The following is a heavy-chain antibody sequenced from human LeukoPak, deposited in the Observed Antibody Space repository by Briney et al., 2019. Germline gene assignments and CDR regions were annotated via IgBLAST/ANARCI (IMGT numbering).Heavy chain of an antibody. J-gene: IGHJ3*02. CDR1: GFTFSDYY. D-gene: IGHD6-13*01. Sequence: PGGSLRLSCAASGFTFSDYYMSWIRQAPGKGLEWLSYISRGGSTTYYVDSVKGRFTISRDNAKNSLYLQMNSLRAEDTAVYHCVRGVSISSSWYNDIWGQGTMVIVS. CDR3: VRGVSISSSWYNDI. V-gene: IGHV3-11*01. CDR2: ISRGGSTT.